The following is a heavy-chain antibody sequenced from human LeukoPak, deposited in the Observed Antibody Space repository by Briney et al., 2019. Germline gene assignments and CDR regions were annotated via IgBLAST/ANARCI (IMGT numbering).Heavy chain of an antibody. V-gene: IGHV1-2*02. CDR1: GYTFTGYY. CDR2: INPNSGGT. Sequence: ASVKVSCKASGYTFTGYYMHWVRQAPGQGLEWMGWINPNSGGTNYAQKFQGRVTMTRDTSISTAYMELSRLRSDDTAVYYCARGYCSGGSCYSYYYYSYMDVWGKGTTVTVSS. D-gene: IGHD2-15*01. CDR3: ARGYCSGGSCYSYYYYSYMDV. J-gene: IGHJ6*03.